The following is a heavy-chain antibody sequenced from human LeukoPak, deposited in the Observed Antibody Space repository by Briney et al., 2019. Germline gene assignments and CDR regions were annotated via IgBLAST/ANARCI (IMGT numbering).Heavy chain of an antibody. J-gene: IGHJ4*02. Sequence: RPGGSLRLSCAASGFTFDDYGMSWVRQAPGKGLEWVSGINWNGGSTGYADSVKGRFTISRDNAKNSLYLQMDSLRAEDTALYHCARDLDSYGEFDYWGQGTLVTVSS. CDR3: ARDLDSYGEFDY. D-gene: IGHD5-18*01. CDR2: INWNGGST. V-gene: IGHV3-20*01. CDR1: GFTFDDYG.